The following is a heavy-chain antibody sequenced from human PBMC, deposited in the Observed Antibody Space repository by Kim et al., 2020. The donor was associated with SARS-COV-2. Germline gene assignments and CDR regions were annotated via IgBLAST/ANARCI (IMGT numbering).Heavy chain of an antibody. CDR3: ARNPTITIFGVVDY. J-gene: IGHJ4*02. V-gene: IGHV4-4*02. Sequence: NPTLKSRVTRSVDKSKNQFSLKLSSVTAADTAVYYCARNPTITIFGVVDYWGQGTLVTVSS. D-gene: IGHD3-3*01.